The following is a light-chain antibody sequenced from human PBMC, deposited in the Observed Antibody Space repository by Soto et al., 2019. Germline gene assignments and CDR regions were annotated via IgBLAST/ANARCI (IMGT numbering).Light chain of an antibody. V-gene: IGKV1-33*01. CDR1: QDISNY. Sequence: DLQMTQSPSSLSASVGDRVTITCQASQDISNYLNWYQQKPGKAPKLLIYDASNLETGVPSRFSGSGSGTDFTFTISSLQPEDIATYYCQQYDNLPITFDQGTRLEIK. CDR2: DAS. J-gene: IGKJ5*01. CDR3: QQYDNLPIT.